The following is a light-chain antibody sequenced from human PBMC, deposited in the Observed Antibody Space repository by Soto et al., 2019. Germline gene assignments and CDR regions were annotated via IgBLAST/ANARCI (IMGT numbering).Light chain of an antibody. J-gene: IGKJ4*01. V-gene: IGKV3D-15*01. CDR2: GAS. CDR3: QQYDKWPLT. CDR1: HSVDSN. Sequence: EIVMTQSPATLSVSPGAGATLSCRASHSVDSNLAWYQQKPGQAPRLLIFGASTRATGIPTRFSGGGSGTDFTLTISSLQSEDFGLYFCQQYDKWPLTFGGGTKGEIK.